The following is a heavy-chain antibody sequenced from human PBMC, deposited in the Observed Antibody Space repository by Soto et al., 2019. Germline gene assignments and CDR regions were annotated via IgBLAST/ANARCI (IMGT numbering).Heavy chain of an antibody. V-gene: IGHV3-21*01. CDR2: ISSSSSYI. J-gene: IGHJ4*02. CDR3: ARHCSSTSCYMGYDY. D-gene: IGHD2-2*02. Sequence: PGGSLRLSCAASGSTFSSYSMNWVRQAPGKGLEWVSSISSSSSYIYYADPVKGRFTISRDNAKNSLYLQMNSLRAEDTAVYYCARHCSSTSCYMGYDYWGQGTLVTVSS. CDR1: GSTFSSYS.